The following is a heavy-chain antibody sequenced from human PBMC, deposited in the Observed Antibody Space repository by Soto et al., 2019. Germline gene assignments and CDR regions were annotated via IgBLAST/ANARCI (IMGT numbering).Heavy chain of an antibody. CDR1: GFTFSSYA. CDR3: AKDWQTGDLPDAFDI. Sequence: EVQLLESGGGLVQPGGSLRLSCAASGFTFSSYAMSWVRQAPGKGLEWVSAISGSGGSTYYADSVKGRFTICRDSSKNTLYLQMNRLRAEDTAVYYCAKDWQTGDLPDAFDIWGQGTMVTVSS. CDR2: ISGSGGST. D-gene: IGHD7-27*01. J-gene: IGHJ3*02. V-gene: IGHV3-23*01.